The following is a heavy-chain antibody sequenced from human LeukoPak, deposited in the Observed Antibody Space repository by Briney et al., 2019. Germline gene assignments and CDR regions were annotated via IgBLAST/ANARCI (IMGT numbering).Heavy chain of an antibody. CDR1: GGSISNSNYY. CDR2: AYYSGTT. CDR3: VRHDGRGGATMGAFDS. Sequence: SETLSLTCTVSGGSISNSNYYWGWIRQPPGKGLEWIGGAYYSGTTYYSPSLDGRVTISLDTSANHFSLQLNSVTAADTAVYYCVRHDGRGGATMGAFDSWGQGSLVTVSS. V-gene: IGHV4-39*01. D-gene: IGHD5-12*01. J-gene: IGHJ5*01.